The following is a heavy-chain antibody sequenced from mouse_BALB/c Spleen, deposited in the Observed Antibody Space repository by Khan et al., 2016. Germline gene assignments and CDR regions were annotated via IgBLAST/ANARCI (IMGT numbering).Heavy chain of an antibody. CDR1: GYSITSGYA. D-gene: IGHD1-3*01. CDR2: ITHSGFT. CDR3: AGSGNYFDY. Sequence: EVQLQESGPGLVKPSQSLSLTCTVTGYSITSGYAWNWIRQFPGDTLEWMGYITHSGFTSYNPSLKGRISITRDTSKNQFFLQLNSVTAEDTATYYCAGSGNYFDYWDQGTTLTVSS. J-gene: IGHJ2*01. V-gene: IGHV3-2*02.